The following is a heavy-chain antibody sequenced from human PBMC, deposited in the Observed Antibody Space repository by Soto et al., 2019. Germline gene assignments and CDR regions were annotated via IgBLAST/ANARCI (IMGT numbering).Heavy chain of an antibody. Sequence: QVQLVQSGAEVKKPGSSVKVSCKASGGTFSSYAISWVRQAPGQGLEWMGGIIPIFGTANYAQKFQGRVTITADESTSTDYMELSSLRSEDTAVYYCARGRLGYCSGGSCYSRLDYWGQGTLVTVSS. V-gene: IGHV1-69*12. CDR1: GGTFSSYA. J-gene: IGHJ4*02. D-gene: IGHD2-15*01. CDR3: ARGRLGYCSGGSCYSRLDY. CDR2: IIPIFGTA.